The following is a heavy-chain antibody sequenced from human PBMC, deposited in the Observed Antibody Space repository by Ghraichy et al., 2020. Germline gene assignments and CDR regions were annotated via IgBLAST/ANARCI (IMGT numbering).Heavy chain of an antibody. CDR3: ARDRGGDYYDSSGYYPHDAFDI. CDR2: ISSSSSTI. V-gene: IGHV3-48*02. CDR1: GFTFSSYS. J-gene: IGHJ3*02. Sequence: GGSLRLSCAASGFTFSSYSMNWVRQAPGKGLEWVSYISSSSSTIYYADSVKGRFTISRDNAKNSLYLQMNSLRDEDTAVYYCARDRGGDYYDSSGYYPHDAFDIWGQGTMVTVSS. D-gene: IGHD3-22*01.